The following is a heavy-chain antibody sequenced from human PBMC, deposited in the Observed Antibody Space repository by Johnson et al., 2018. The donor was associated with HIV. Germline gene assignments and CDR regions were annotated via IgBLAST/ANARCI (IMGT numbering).Heavy chain of an antibody. D-gene: IGHD3-16*01. CDR3: ASGVDAFDI. CDR1: GFTFSNYA. J-gene: IGHJ3*02. CDR2: ISYDESNK. Sequence: QVQLVESGGGVVQPGRSLRLSCAASGFTFSNYAIHWVRQAPVKGLEWVAVISYDESNKYYVDSVKGRFTVSRDNSKNTLYLQMNSLRAEDSALYFCASGVDAFDIWGQGTMVTVSS. V-gene: IGHV3-30*04.